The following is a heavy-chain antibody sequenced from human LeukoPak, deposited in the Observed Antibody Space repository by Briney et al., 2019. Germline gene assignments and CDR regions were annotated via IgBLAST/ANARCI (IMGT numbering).Heavy chain of an antibody. CDR3: ARGRQDVNMILVVMAGVSYYLAV. Sequence: SETLSLTCAVYGVSFSDYYWTRIRQTPGKGLEWIGEMSPSGSSNENPSLKRRVTISVATSKNQFSLKLRSVTAADTAVYYCARGRQDVNMILVVMAGVSYYLAVWSKGTTVTVS. V-gene: IGHV4-34*01. CDR1: GVSFSDYY. CDR2: MSPSGSS. D-gene: IGHD3-22*01. J-gene: IGHJ6*03.